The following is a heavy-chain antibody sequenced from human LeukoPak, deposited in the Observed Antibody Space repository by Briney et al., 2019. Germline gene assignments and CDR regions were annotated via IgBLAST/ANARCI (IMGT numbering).Heavy chain of an antibody. CDR2: ISAYNGNT. Sequence: GASVKVSCKASGYTFTSYGISWVRQAPGQGLEWMGWISAYNGNTNYAQKLQGRVTMTTDTSTSTAYMELRSLRSDDTAVYYCARNGRSIAVAGWFDPWGQGTLVTVSS. CDR1: GYTFTSYG. V-gene: IGHV1-18*01. CDR3: ARNGRSIAVAGWFDP. J-gene: IGHJ5*02. D-gene: IGHD6-19*01.